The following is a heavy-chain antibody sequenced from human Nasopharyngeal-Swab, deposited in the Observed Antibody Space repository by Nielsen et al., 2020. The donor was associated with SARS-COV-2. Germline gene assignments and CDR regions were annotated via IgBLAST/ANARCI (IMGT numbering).Heavy chain of an antibody. V-gene: IGHV3-23*01. J-gene: IGHJ3*02. CDR2: ISGSGGST. D-gene: IGHD6-19*01. CDR1: GFTFSSYA. Sequence: GESLKISCAASGFTFSSYAMSWVRQAPGKGLEWVSAISGSGGSTYYVDSVKGRFTISRDNSKNTLYLQMNSLRAEDTAVYYCAKGWQWLVRDAFDIWGQGTMVTVSS. CDR3: AKGWQWLVRDAFDI.